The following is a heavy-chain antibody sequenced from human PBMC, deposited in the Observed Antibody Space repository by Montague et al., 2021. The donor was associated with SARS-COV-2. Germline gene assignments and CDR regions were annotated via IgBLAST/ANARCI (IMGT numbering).Heavy chain of an antibody. J-gene: IGHJ3*02. CDR3: ARTRVDTAVAFDI. D-gene: IGHD5-18*01. Sequence: TLSLTCTVSGGSISSSNYYWDWIRQPPGKALEWLARIDWDDDKYYSTSLKTRLTISKDTSKNQVVLTMTNMDPVDTATYYCARTRVDTAVAFDIWGQGTMVTVSS. V-gene: IGHV2-70*11. CDR2: IDWDDDK. CDR1: GGSISSSNYY.